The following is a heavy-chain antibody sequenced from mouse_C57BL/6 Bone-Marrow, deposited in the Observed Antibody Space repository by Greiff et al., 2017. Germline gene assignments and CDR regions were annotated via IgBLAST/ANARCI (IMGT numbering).Heavy chain of an antibody. CDR3: ARQGLRFWFAY. CDR2: ISNGGGST. Sequence: EVKLMESGGGLVQPGGSLKLSCAASGFTFSDYYMYWVRQTPEKRLEWVAYISNGGGSTYYPDTVKGRFTISRDNAKNTLYLQMSRLKSEDTAMYYCARQGLRFWFAYWGQGTLVTVSA. V-gene: IGHV5-12*01. D-gene: IGHD1-1*01. J-gene: IGHJ3*01. CDR1: GFTFSDYY.